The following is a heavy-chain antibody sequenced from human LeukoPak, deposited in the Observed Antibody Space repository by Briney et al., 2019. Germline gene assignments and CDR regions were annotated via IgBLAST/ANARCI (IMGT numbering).Heavy chain of an antibody. CDR1: GGSFSGYY. J-gene: IGHJ3*02. CDR3: ARGPGYSGSYYVAFDI. Sequence: PSETLSPTCAVYGGSFSGYYWSWIRQPPGKGLEWIGEINHSGSTNYNPSLKSRVTISVDTSKNQFSLKLSSVTAADTAVYYCARGPGYSGSYYVAFDIWGQGTMVTVSS. V-gene: IGHV4-34*01. D-gene: IGHD1-26*01. CDR2: INHSGST.